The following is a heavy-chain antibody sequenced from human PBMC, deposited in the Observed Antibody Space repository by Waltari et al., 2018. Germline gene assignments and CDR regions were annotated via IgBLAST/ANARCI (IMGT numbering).Heavy chain of an antibody. J-gene: IGHJ4*02. CDR2: INIDGSRT. D-gene: IGHD3-10*01. V-gene: IGHV3-74*01. CDR1: GFTFTRYL. Sequence: EVQLDESGGGLVQPGGSLRLSCSASGFTFTRYLMNWVRQAPGKGLVWVARINIDGSRTTYADFVQGRFTISRDNAKNTVYLQMNSLRVEDTAVYYCTRALWLGELYDYWGQGTLVTVSS. CDR3: TRALWLGELYDY.